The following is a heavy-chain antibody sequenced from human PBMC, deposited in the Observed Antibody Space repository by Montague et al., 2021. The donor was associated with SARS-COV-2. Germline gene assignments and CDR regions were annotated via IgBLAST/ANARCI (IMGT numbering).Heavy chain of an antibody. J-gene: IGHJ6*02. CDR3: TSGREGNYNVMDV. CDR2: TYYRSKWYN. CDR1: GDSVSSNSAT. Sequence: CAISGDSVSSNSATWNWVRQYPSRGLEWLGRTYYRSKWYNDYAVSVRGRVTINPDTSKNQFSLQLNSVTPEDTAIYYCTSGREGNYNVMDVWGQGTTVTVPS. V-gene: IGHV6-1*01. D-gene: IGHD1-1*01.